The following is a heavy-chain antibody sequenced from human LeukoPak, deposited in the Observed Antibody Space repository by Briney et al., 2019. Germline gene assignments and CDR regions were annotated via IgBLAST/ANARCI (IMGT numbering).Heavy chain of an antibody. CDR1: AYSISSAYY. CDR2: IYHSGST. V-gene: IGHV4-38-2*02. D-gene: IGHD2-15*01. J-gene: IGHJ4*02. CDR3: ARDSPPAYCSGGSCYFDY. Sequence: SETLSLTCTVSAYSISSAYYWGWIRQPPGKGLEWIGSIYHSGSTYYNPSLKSRVTISKDTSKNEFSLKLSSVTAADTAVYYCARDSPPAYCSGGSCYFDYWGQGTLVTVSS.